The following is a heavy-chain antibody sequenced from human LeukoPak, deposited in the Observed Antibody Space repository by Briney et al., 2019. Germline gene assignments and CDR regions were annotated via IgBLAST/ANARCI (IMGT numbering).Heavy chain of an antibody. V-gene: IGHV4-59*08. Sequence: SETLSLTCTVSGGSISSYYWSWIRQPPGKGLEWIGYIYYSGSTNYNPSLKSRVTISVDTSKSHLSLRLSSVTAADTAVYYCARHDYGDYSPYFDYWGQGTLVTVSS. J-gene: IGHJ4*02. CDR2: IYYSGST. CDR1: GGSISSYY. CDR3: ARHDYGDYSPYFDY. D-gene: IGHD4-17*01.